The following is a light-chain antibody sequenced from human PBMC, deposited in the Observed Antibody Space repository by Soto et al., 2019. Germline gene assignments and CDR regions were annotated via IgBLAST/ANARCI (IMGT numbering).Light chain of an antibody. CDR2: GAS. CDR1: QSVSSSY. J-gene: IGKJ1*01. CDR3: QQYGSSRT. Sequence: EIVLTQSPGTLSLSQGERATLSCRASQSVSSSYLAWYQQKPGQAPRLLIYGASSRATGIPDRFSGSGSGTDVTMTIRNLGHEDFAVYCCQQYGSSRTFGQGTKVEIK. V-gene: IGKV3-20*01.